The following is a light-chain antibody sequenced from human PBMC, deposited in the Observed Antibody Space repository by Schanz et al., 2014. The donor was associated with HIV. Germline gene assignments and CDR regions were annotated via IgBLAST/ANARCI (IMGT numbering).Light chain of an antibody. J-gene: IGLJ2*01. CDR3: QSYDSSLRGSVV. CDR1: SSNIGPNT. Sequence: QSVLTQPPSASGTPGQRVTISCSGSSSNIGPNTVNWYQQLPGTAPKLLIFNNNERPSGVPDRYSGSKSGTSASLAITGLQPEDEADYYCQSYDSSLRGSVVFGGGTKLTVL. CDR2: NNN. V-gene: IGLV1-44*01.